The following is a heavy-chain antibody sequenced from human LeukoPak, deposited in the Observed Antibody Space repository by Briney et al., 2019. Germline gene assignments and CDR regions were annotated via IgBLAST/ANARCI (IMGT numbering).Heavy chain of an antibody. J-gene: IGHJ4*02. Sequence: PSETLSLTCTVSGGSISSSSYYWGWIRQPPGKGLKWIGSIYYSGSTYYNPSLKSRVTISVDTSKNQFSLKLSSVTAADTAVYYCARQVVAARRTHDYWGQGTLVTVSS. CDR1: GGSISSSSYY. CDR3: ARQVVAARRTHDY. D-gene: IGHD2-15*01. CDR2: IYYSGST. V-gene: IGHV4-39*01.